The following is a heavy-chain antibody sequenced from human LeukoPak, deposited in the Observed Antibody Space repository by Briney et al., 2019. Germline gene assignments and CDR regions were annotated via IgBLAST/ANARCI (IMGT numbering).Heavy chain of an antibody. V-gene: IGHV3-21*01. Sequence: PGGSLRLSCAASGFTVSSYSMNWVRQAPGKGLEWVSSISSSSSYIYYADSVKGRFTISRDNAKNSLYLQMNSLRAEDTAVYYCARDALLSYCGGDCYSVYWGQGTLVTVSS. CDR3: ARDALLSYCGGDCYSVY. CDR1: GFTVSSYS. J-gene: IGHJ4*02. CDR2: ISSSSSYI. D-gene: IGHD2-21*02.